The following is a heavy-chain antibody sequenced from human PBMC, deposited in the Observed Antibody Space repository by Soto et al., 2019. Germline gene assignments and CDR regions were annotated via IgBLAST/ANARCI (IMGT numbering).Heavy chain of an antibody. Sequence: SETLSLTCAVYGGSFSGYYWSWIRQPPGKGLEWIGEINHSGSTNYNPSLKSRVTISVDTSKNQFSLKLSSVTAADTAVYYCASGATITAHLYYWGQGTLVTVSS. CDR3: ASGATITAHLYY. CDR2: INHSGST. V-gene: IGHV4-34*01. D-gene: IGHD5-12*01. CDR1: GGSFSGYY. J-gene: IGHJ4*02.